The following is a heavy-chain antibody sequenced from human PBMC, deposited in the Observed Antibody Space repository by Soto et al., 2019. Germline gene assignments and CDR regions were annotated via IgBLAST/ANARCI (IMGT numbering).Heavy chain of an antibody. Sequence: GGSLRLSCAASGFTFSSYAMHWVRQAPGKGLEWVAVISYDGSNKYYADSVKGRFTISRDNSKNTLYLQMNSLRAEDTAVYYCARAGIYYLGYYHYGMVVWGQGTMVTVSS. CDR2: ISYDGSNK. D-gene: IGHD3-22*01. V-gene: IGHV3-30-3*01. J-gene: IGHJ6*02. CDR3: ARAGIYYLGYYHYGMVV. CDR1: GFTFSSYA.